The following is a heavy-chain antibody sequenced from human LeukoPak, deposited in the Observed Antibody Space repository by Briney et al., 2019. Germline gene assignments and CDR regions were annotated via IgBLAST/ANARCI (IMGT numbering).Heavy chain of an antibody. Sequence: PSQTLSLTCAISGDSVSTNSAAWTWIRQSPSRGLEWLGRTYYRSKWYNDYAVSVKSRIAINPDTSKNQFSLQLNSVTPEDTAVYYCARDMGVFSKWSKYDYWGQGTLVTVSS. CDR1: GDSVSTNSAA. D-gene: IGHD2-15*01. CDR3: ARDMGVFSKWSKYDY. V-gene: IGHV6-1*01. CDR2: TYYRSKWYN. J-gene: IGHJ4*02.